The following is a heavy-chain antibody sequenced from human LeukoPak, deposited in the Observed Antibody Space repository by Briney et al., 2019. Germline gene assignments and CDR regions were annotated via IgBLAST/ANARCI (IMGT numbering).Heavy chain of an antibody. J-gene: IGHJ5*02. V-gene: IGHV4-59*07. D-gene: IGHD2-15*01. Sequence: SDTLSLTCTVSGGSISSYYWSWIRQPPGKGLEWVGYIYYSGNTNYNPSLKSRVTISVDTSNNQFSLKLTSVTAADTAVYYCARGGYCSRGSCYSNWFDPWGQGTLVTVSS. CDR1: GGSISSYY. CDR2: IYYSGNT. CDR3: ARGGYCSRGSCYSNWFDP.